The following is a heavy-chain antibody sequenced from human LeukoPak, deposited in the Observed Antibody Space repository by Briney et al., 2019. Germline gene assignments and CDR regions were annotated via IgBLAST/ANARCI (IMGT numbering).Heavy chain of an antibody. D-gene: IGHD3-9*01. Sequence: SETLSLTCAVYGVSFSGYSWSWIRQPPGKGHEWIGEINHSGSTTYNPSLKSRVTISVDTSKNQFSLKLNSVTAADTAVYYCARVRLYDILSGYPRAFEYWGQGTRVTVSS. V-gene: IGHV4-34*01. CDR2: INHSGST. CDR3: ARVRLYDILSGYPRAFEY. J-gene: IGHJ4*02. CDR1: GVSFSGYS.